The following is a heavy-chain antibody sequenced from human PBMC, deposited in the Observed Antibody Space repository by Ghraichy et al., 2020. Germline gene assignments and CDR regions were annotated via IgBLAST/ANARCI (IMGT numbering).Heavy chain of an antibody. D-gene: IGHD3-16*01. Sequence: SETLSLTCTVSGGSISSGGYYWSWIRQHPGKGLEWIGYIYYSGSTYYNPSLKSRVTISVDTSKNQFSLKLSPVTAADTAVYYCARMGDDYPEMDVWGQGTTVTVSS. J-gene: IGHJ6*02. CDR1: GGSISSGGYY. CDR3: ARMGDDYPEMDV. V-gene: IGHV4-31*03. CDR2: IYYSGST.